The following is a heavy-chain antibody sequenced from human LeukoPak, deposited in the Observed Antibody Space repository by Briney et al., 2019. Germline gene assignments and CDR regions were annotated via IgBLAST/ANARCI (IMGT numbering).Heavy chain of an antibody. Sequence: GGSLRLSCAASGFTFSSYWMSWVRQAPGKALEWVANIKQDGSEKYYVDSVKGRFTISRDNAKNTLYLQMNSLRAEDTAVYYCARTRGCSSTSCYGGYYMDVWGKGTTVTVSS. CDR2: IKQDGSEK. CDR1: GFTFSSYW. D-gene: IGHD2-2*01. J-gene: IGHJ6*03. V-gene: IGHV3-7*01. CDR3: ARTRGCSSTSCYGGYYMDV.